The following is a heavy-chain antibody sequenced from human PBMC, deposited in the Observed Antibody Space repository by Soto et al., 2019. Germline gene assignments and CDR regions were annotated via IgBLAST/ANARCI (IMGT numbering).Heavy chain of an antibody. CDR3: AKEGSVKSSSSPRDYYYYGMDV. J-gene: IGHJ6*02. CDR1: GFTFSSYA. D-gene: IGHD6-6*01. CDR2: ISGSGGST. Sequence: GGSLRLSCAASGFTFSSYAMSWVRQAPGKGLEWVSAISGSGGSTYYADSVKGRFTISRDNSKNTLYLQMNSLRAEDTAVYYCAKEGSVKSSSSPRDYYYYGMDVWGQGTTVTVSS. V-gene: IGHV3-23*01.